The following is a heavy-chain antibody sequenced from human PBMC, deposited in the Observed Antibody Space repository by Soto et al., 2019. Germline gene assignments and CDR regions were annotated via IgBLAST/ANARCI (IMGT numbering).Heavy chain of an antibody. V-gene: IGHV1-18*01. D-gene: IGHD3-22*01. Sequence: GXSVKVSCKASGYTFTSYGISWVRQAPGQGLEWMGWISAYNGNTNYAQKLQGRVTMTTDTSTSTAYMELRSLRSDDTAVYYCAREARVTYYYDSSGYYVGWFDPWGQGTLVTVSS. CDR3: AREARVTYYYDSSGYYVGWFDP. CDR1: GYTFTSYG. CDR2: ISAYNGNT. J-gene: IGHJ5*02.